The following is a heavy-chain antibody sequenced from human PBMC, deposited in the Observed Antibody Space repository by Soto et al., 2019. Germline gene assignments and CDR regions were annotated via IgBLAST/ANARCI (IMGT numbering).Heavy chain of an antibody. V-gene: IGHV4-59*01. J-gene: IGHJ6*02. CDR2: IYYSGST. CDR1: GGSISIYY. Sequence: PSETLSLTCTASGGSISIYYWGWIRHPPGKGLEWIGYIYYSGSTNYNPSLKSRVTISVDTSKNQFSLKLSSVTAADTAVYYCAGLGGRNSYYYYGMDVWGQGTTVTVSS. CDR3: AGLGGRNSYYYYGMDV.